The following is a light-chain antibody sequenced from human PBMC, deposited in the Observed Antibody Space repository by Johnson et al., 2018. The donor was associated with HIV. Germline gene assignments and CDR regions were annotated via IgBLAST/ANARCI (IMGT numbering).Light chain of an antibody. CDR1: SSNIGNHY. CDR3: GTWASSLSAHHYV. J-gene: IGLJ1*01. Sequence: QSVLTQPPSVSAAPGQKVTISCSGTSSNIGNHYVSWYQLLPGTAPKLLIYDNNQRPSGIPDRFSVSKSGTSATLGITGLQTGDEADYYCGTWASSLSAHHYVFGTGTKVTVL. V-gene: IGLV1-51*01. CDR2: DNN.